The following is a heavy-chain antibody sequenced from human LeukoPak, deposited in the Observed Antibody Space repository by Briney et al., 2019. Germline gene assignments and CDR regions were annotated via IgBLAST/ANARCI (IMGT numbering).Heavy chain of an antibody. Sequence: SETLSLTCSVSGDSIRSFFWSWIRQPPGKGLEWIGYIYYTGSTNYNPSLKSRVAISVDTSKNQFSLNLTSVTAADTAVYYCARDLTCSSTSCYSRPGWFDPWGQGTLVTVSS. CDR2: IYYTGST. CDR3: ARDLTCSSTSCYSRPGWFDP. D-gene: IGHD2-2*01. V-gene: IGHV4-59*01. CDR1: GDSIRSFF. J-gene: IGHJ5*02.